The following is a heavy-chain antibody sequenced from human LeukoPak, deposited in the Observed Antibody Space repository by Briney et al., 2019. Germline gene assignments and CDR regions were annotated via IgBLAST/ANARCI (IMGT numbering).Heavy chain of an antibody. CDR3: ARDLHPTSYYYMDV. CDR1: GYTFTGYY. CDR2: INPNSGGT. J-gene: IGHJ6*03. V-gene: IGHV1-2*02. Sequence: DSVKVSCKASGYTFTGYYMHWVRQAPGQGLEWMGWINPNSGGTNYAQKFQGRVTMTRDTSISTAYMELSRLRSDDTAVYYCARDLHPTSYYYMDVWGKGTTVTVSS.